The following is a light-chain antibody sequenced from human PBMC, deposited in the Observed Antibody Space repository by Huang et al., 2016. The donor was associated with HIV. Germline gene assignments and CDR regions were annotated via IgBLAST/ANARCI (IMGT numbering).Light chain of an antibody. CDR2: DAS. Sequence: DIQMTQSPSSLSPSIGDRVTITCQASQDITNYLNCYQQKPGKAPELLIYDASNWETGVPSGFSGSGSGADFTFTISSLQSEDIATYYCQQYHNLPRGTFGPGTKVDIK. CDR1: QDITNY. CDR3: QQYHNLPRGT. V-gene: IGKV1-33*01. J-gene: IGKJ3*01.